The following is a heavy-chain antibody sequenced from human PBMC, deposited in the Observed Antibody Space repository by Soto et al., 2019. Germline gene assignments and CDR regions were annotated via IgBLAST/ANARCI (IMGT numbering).Heavy chain of an antibody. D-gene: IGHD5-12*01. Sequence: QVQLVQSGAEVKKPGASVKVSCKASGYTFTSYDINWVRQATGQGLEWMGWMNPNSGNTGYAQKLQGRVTMTRNTSISTAYMELSSLRSEDTAVYYCARARIVANIDYYMDVWGKGTTVTVSS. CDR3: ARARIVANIDYYMDV. CDR1: GYTFTSYD. V-gene: IGHV1-8*01. J-gene: IGHJ6*03. CDR2: MNPNSGNT.